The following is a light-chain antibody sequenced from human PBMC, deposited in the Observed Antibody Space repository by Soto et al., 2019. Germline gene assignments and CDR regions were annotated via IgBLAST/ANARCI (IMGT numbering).Light chain of an antibody. CDR2: GTS. CDR3: QHFGSSLRT. J-gene: IGKJ5*01. V-gene: IGKV3-20*01. Sequence: IVLTQSPGTLSLSPGDRATLSCRASQSFSSHFLAWYQQKPGQAPRLLIHGTSSRATGIPDRFSGSGSGTDFTLTINSLEPEDFAVYYCQHFGSSLRTFGQGTRLEIK. CDR1: QSFSSHF.